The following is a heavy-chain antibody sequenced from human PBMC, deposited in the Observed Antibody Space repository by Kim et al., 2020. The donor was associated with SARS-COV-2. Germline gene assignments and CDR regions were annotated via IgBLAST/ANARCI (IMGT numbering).Heavy chain of an antibody. D-gene: IGHD3-10*01. CDR3: AKESGSGSYYAWTYYYYGMAV. V-gene: IGHV3-30*18. CDR2: ISYDGSNK. Sequence: GGSLRLSCAASGFTFSSYGMHWVRQAPGKGLEWVAAISYDGSNKYYADSVKGRFTISRDNSKTTLYLQMNSLRDEDTAVYYCAKESGSGSYYAWTYYYYGMAVWGQGTTVTVSS. J-gene: IGHJ6*02. CDR1: GFTFSSYG.